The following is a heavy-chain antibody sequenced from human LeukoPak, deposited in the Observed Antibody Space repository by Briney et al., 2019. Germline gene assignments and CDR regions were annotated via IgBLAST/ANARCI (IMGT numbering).Heavy chain of an antibody. CDR1: GFTFSSYS. CDR2: ISSSSSTI. CDR3: ARGKGSYPTDY. D-gene: IGHD1-26*01. J-gene: IGHJ4*02. Sequence: GGSLRLSCAASGFTFSSYSMNWDRQAPGKGLEWVSYISSSSSTIYYADSVKGRFTISRDNAKNSLYLQMNSLRAEDTAVYYCARGKGSYPTDYWGQGTLVTVSS. V-gene: IGHV3-48*01.